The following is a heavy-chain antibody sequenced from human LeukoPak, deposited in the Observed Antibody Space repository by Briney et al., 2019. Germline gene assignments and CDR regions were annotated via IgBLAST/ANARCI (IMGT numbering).Heavy chain of an antibody. V-gene: IGHV3-11*06. Sequence: GGSLRLPCAASGFTFSDYYMSWIRQAPGKGLEWVSYISSSSSYTNYADSVKGRFTISRDNAKNSLYLQMNSLRAEDTAVYYCARDLGSGYSGYVPFDYWGQGTLVTVSS. CDR3: ARDLGSGYSGYVPFDY. CDR1: GFTFSDYY. D-gene: IGHD5-12*01. CDR2: ISSSSSYT. J-gene: IGHJ4*02.